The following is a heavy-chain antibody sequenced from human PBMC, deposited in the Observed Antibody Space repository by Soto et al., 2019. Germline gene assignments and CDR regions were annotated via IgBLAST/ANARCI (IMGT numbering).Heavy chain of an antibody. CDR2: IYHTGNA. CDR3: ARDFFDSSDYTTNWFDP. CDR1: CDSISNSRFY. V-gene: IGHV4-39*01. Sequence: SATLSLTCRVSCDSISNSRFYWAWIRQPPGEGLEWIGSIYHTGNAYYNPSLKSRVAISVDTSKNQFSLKLTSVTAADAALYYCARDFFDSSDYTTNWFDPWGQGTLVTVS. J-gene: IGHJ5*02. D-gene: IGHD3-22*01.